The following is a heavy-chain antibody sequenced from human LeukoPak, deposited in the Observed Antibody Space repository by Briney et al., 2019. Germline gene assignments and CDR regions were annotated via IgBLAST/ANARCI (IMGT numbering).Heavy chain of an antibody. CDR3: ASGDILTGYYSVYYFDY. CDR2: INPNSGGT. CDR1: GYTFTGYY. D-gene: IGHD3-9*01. Sequence: ASVKVSCKASGYTFTGYYMHWVRQAPGQGLEWMGRINPNSGGTNYAQKFQGRVTMTRDTSISTAYMELSRLGSDDTAVYYCASGDILTGYYSVYYFDYWGQGTLVTVSS. J-gene: IGHJ4*02. V-gene: IGHV1-2*06.